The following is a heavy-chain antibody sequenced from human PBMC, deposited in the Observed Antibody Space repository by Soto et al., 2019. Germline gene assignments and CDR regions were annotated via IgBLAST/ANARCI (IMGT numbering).Heavy chain of an antibody. Sequence: SLRLSCTASGFTFSYAWMSWVCQGPGKGLEWVGHIKSKIDSGTTDYAAPVKGRFTISRDDSKNTLYLQMNSLKTEDTAVYYCTTAPIILVRGVIITTSWGQGTMVTVSS. CDR2: IKSKIDSGTT. D-gene: IGHD3-10*01. CDR1: GFTFSYAW. CDR3: TTAPIILVRGVIITTS. J-gene: IGHJ5*02. V-gene: IGHV3-15*01.